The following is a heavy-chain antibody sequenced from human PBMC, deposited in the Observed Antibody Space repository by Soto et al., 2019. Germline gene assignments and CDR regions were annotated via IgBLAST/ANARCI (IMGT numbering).Heavy chain of an antibody. CDR2: ISAYNGNT. CDR3: ARGSFTRIAARPGLKYNWFDP. J-gene: IGHJ5*02. D-gene: IGHD6-6*01. CDR1: GYTFTSYG. V-gene: IGHV1-18*01. Sequence: ASVKVSCKASGYTFTSYGISWVRQAPGQGLEWMGWISAYNGNTNYAQKLQGRVTMTTDTSTSTAYMELRSLRSDDTAVYYCARGSFTRIAARPGLKYNWFDPWGQGTLVTVSS.